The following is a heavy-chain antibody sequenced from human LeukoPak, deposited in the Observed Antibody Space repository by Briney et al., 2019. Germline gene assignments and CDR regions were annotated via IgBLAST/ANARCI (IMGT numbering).Heavy chain of an antibody. CDR1: GGSISSYY. CDR3: AGSIAVAGTGGMDV. J-gene: IGHJ6*04. D-gene: IGHD6-13*01. V-gene: IGHV4-59*01. Sequence: PSETLSLTCTVSGGSISSYYWSWIRQPPGKGLEWIGYIYYSGSTNYNPSLKSRVTISVDTSKNQFSLKLSSVTAADTAVYYCAGSIAVAGTGGMDVWGKGTTVTVSS. CDR2: IYYSGST.